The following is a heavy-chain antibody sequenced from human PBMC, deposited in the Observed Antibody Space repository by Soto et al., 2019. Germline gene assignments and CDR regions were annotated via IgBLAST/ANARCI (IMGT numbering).Heavy chain of an antibody. D-gene: IGHD6-19*01. V-gene: IGHV4-59*11. J-gene: IGHJ4*02. CDR2: IYYSESS. CDR1: GGSISSHY. CDR3: ARAVEMYASGWYYFDY. Sequence: QVQLQESGPGLVKPSETLSLTCTVSGGSISSHYWSWIRQPPGKGLEWNGFIYYSESSNYNPSLQRRVTIAVDTSKNQFSLRLTSVTAADTAVYYCARAVEMYASGWYYFDYWGQGTLVTVSS.